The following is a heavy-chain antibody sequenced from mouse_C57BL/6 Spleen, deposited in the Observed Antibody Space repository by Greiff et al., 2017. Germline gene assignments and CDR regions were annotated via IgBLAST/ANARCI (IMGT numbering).Heavy chain of an antibody. CDR1: GYTFTSYW. D-gene: IGHD1-1*01. Sequence: QVQLQQSGAELAKPGASVKLSCKASGYTFTSYWMHWVKQRPGQGLEWIGYINPSSGYTKYNQKFKDKATLTADKSSSTAYMHLSSLTYEDSAVYYCANGPNYYGSSPSYWYFDVWGTGTTVTVSS. CDR3: ANGPNYYGSSPSYWYFDV. J-gene: IGHJ1*03. V-gene: IGHV1-7*01. CDR2: INPSSGYT.